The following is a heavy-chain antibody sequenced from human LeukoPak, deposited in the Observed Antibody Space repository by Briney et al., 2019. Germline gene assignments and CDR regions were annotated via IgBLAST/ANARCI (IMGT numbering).Heavy chain of an antibody. CDR3: ARDAAVGEVDAFDI. CDR1: GGSISSYY. D-gene: IGHD3-10*01. V-gene: IGHV4-59*01. CDR2: IYYGGST. Sequence: SETLSLTCTVSGGSISSYYWSWIRQPPGKGLEWIGYIYYGGSTNYSPSLKSRVTIPVDTSKNQFSLKLSSVTAADTAVYYCARDAAVGEVDAFDIWGQGTMVTVSS. J-gene: IGHJ3*02.